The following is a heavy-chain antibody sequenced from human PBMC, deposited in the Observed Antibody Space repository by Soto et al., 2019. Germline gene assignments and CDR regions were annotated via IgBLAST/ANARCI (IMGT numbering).Heavy chain of an antibody. Sequence: QVHLVESGGGVFQPGRSLRLSCAASGFDFSTYGMHWFRQAPGKGLEWVASISYGEGTEYYADSVKGRFIISRDNSKKMVYLQTDKLRPEDTAVYYCAKDSSILEAASGGWFDPWGQGTLVTVS. CDR1: GFDFSTYG. V-gene: IGHV3-30*18. D-gene: IGHD2-15*01. CDR2: ISYGEGTE. CDR3: AKDSSILEAASGGWFDP. J-gene: IGHJ5*02.